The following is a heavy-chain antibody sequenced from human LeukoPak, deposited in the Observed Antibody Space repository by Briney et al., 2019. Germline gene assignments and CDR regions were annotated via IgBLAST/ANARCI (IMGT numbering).Heavy chain of an antibody. D-gene: IGHD3-10*01. Sequence: ASVKVSCKAAGYSFASFGINWVRQAPGQGLEWMGWISAYNGNTNYAQKLQGRVTMTTDTSTSTAYMDLRSLRSDDTAVYYCARGGTYDLGSFPGYWGQGTLVTVSS. J-gene: IGHJ4*02. CDR1: GYSFASFG. V-gene: IGHV1-18*01. CDR3: ARGGTYDLGSFPGY. CDR2: ISAYNGNT.